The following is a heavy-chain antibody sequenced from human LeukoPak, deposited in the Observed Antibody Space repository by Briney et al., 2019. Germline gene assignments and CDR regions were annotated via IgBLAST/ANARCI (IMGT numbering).Heavy chain of an antibody. D-gene: IGHD3-22*01. Sequence: GGSLRLSCAASGFTFSSYAMHWVRQAPGKGLEWVAVISYDGSNKYYADSVKGRFTISRDNSKNTLYLQMNGLRAEDTAVYYCARDTYDSSGYLDYWGQGTLVTVSS. J-gene: IGHJ4*02. V-gene: IGHV3-30*04. CDR3: ARDTYDSSGYLDY. CDR1: GFTFSSYA. CDR2: ISYDGSNK.